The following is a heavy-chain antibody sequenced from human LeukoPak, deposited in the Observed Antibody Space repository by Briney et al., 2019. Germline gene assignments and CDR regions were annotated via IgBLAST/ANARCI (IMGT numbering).Heavy chain of an antibody. CDR2: ISGSGGST. CDR3: AKVLGDYYYYMDV. Sequence: QPGGSLRLSCAASGFTFSSYGMSWVRQAPGKGLEWVSAISGSGGSTYYADSVKGRFTISRDNSKNTLYLQMNSLRAEDTAVYYCAKVLGDYYYYMDVWGKGTTVTISS. CDR1: GFTFSSYG. J-gene: IGHJ6*03. D-gene: IGHD3-16*01. V-gene: IGHV3-23*01.